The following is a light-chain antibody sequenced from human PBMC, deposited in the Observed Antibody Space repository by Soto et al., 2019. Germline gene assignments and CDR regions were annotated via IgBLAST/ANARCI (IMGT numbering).Light chain of an antibody. CDR1: DIGSKS. CDR2: YDS. V-gene: IGLV3-21*04. Sequence: SYELTQPPSVSVAPGKTARITCGGNDIGSKSVHWYQRKPGQAPVLVIYYDSDRPSGIPERFSGSNSGNTATLTISRVEAGDEADYYCQVWDSSSDQLYVFGTGTKLTVL. J-gene: IGLJ1*01. CDR3: QVWDSSSDQLYV.